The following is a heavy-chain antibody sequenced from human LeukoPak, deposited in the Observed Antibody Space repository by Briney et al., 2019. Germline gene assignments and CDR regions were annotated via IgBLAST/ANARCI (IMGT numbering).Heavy chain of an antibody. J-gene: IGHJ3*02. CDR1: GGSISSYY. CDR3: ARTDYDILTGSGAFDI. V-gene: IGHV4-59*01. CDR2: IYYSGST. Sequence: PSETLSLTCTVSGGSISSYYWSWIRQPPGKGLEWIGYIYYSGSTNYNPSLKSRVTISVDTSKNQFSLKLSFVTAADTAVYYCARTDYDILTGSGAFDIWGQGTMVTVSS. D-gene: IGHD3-9*01.